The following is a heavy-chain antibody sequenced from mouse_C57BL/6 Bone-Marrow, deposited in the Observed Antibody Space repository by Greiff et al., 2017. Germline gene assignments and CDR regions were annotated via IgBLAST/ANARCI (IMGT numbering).Heavy chain of an antibody. CDR2: IYPGNSDT. D-gene: IGHD2-4*01. V-gene: IGHV1-5*01. J-gene: IGHJ2*01. Sequence: DVKLQESGTVLARPGASVKMSCKTSGYTFTSYWMHWVKQRPGQGLEWIGAIYPGNSDTSYNQKFKGKAKLTAVTSASTAYMELSSLTNEDSAVYYCTRFSYDYPWYVDYWGQGTTLTVSS. CDR3: TRFSYDYPWYVDY. CDR1: GYTFTSYW.